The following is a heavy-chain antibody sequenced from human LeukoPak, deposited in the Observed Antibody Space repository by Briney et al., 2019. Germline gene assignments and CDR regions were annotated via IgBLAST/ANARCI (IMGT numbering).Heavy chain of an antibody. CDR3: ARGDSSGRCWLSS. J-gene: IGHJ4*02. V-gene: IGHV4-4*07. Sequence: EASETLSLTCTVSGRSIRSSYGGWIRQPGGKGLEWIGRIYTSGSTNYKPFLRSRLIMSVDRSKNQFSLKLSAVTDADAAVYYCARGDSSGRCWLSSWGQGTLVTVSS. CDR2: IYTSGST. CDR1: GRSIRSSY. D-gene: IGHD6-25*01.